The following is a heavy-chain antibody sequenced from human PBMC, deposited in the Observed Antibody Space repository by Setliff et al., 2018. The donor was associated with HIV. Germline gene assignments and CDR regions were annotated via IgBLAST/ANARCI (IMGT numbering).Heavy chain of an antibody. CDR2: INHSGST. Sequence: SETLSLTCAVYGGSLIGYHWIGTRQSPEKGLEWIGEINHSGSTNYNPSLKSRVTMSVDTSKNQCSRKLSYVTAADTAVYYCARGGGYDRCGYYPFDYWGQGPPVTVSS. D-gene: IGHD3-22*01. J-gene: IGHJ4*02. CDR1: GGSLIGYH. V-gene: IGHV4-34*01. CDR3: ARGGGYDRCGYYPFDY.